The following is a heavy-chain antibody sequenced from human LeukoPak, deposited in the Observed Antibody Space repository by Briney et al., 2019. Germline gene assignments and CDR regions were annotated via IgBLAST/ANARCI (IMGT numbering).Heavy chain of an antibody. CDR2: ISGSSTHI. D-gene: IGHD2/OR15-2a*01. V-gene: IGHV3-21*01. CDR1: GFSFSSYS. CDR3: ARFETRGNTDFDY. J-gene: IGHJ4*02. Sequence: GGSLRLSCAASGFSFSSYSMNWVRQAPGKGLEWVSSISGSSTHILYADSVKGRFTISRDDARNSLYPQMNSLRAEDTAVYYCARFETRGNTDFDYWGQGTLVTVSS.